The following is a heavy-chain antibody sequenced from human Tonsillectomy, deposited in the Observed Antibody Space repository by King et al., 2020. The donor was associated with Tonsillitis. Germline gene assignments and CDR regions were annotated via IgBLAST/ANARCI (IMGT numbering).Heavy chain of an antibody. CDR2: ISWNSGSI. J-gene: IGHJ4*02. Sequence: VQLVESGGGLVQPGRSLRLSCAASGFTFDNYAMHGVRQAPGKGLEWCSGISWNSGSIGYADSVKGRFTISRDNAKNSLYLQMNSLRAEDTALYYCAKGGSSGYANYYFDYWGQGTLVTVSS. CDR1: GFTFDNYA. V-gene: IGHV3-9*01. D-gene: IGHD3-22*01. CDR3: AKGGSSGYANYYFDY.